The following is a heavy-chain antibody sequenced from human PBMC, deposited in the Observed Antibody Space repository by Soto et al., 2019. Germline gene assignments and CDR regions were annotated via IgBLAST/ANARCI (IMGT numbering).Heavy chain of an antibody. CDR2: ISSSSSTI. J-gene: IGHJ6*02. Sequence: HGGSLRLSCAASGFTFSSYSMNWVRQAPGKGLEWVSYISSSSSTIYYADSVKGRFTISRDNAKNSLYLQMNSLRDEDTAVYYCARDLRDNWNPSPSYYYYYGMDVWGQGTTVTVSS. V-gene: IGHV3-48*02. CDR1: GFTFSSYS. D-gene: IGHD1-20*01. CDR3: ARDLRDNWNPSPSYYYYYGMDV.